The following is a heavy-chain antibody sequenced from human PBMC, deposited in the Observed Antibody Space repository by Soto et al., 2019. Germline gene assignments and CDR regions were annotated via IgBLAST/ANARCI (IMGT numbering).Heavy chain of an antibody. CDR2: IDPSDSYT. Sequence: PGESLKISCKGSGYSFTSYWISWVRQMPGKGLEWMGRIDPSDSYTNYSPSFQGHVTISADKSISTAYLQWSSLKASDTAMYYCARLGSGRDGYTKEFWFDPWGQGTLVTSPQ. D-gene: IGHD5-12*01. CDR1: GYSFTSYW. V-gene: IGHV5-10-1*01. CDR3: ARLGSGRDGYTKEFWFDP. J-gene: IGHJ5*02.